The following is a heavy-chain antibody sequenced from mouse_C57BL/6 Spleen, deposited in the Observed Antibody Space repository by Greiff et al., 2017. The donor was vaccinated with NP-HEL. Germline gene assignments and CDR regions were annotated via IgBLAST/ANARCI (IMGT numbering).Heavy chain of an antibody. D-gene: IGHD1-1*01. V-gene: IGHV1-82*01. CDR3: ARNYYGFDY. CDR2: IYPGDGDT. J-gene: IGHJ2*01. Sequence: QVQLQQSGPELVKPGASVKISCKASGYAFSSSGMNWVKQRPGKGLEWIGRIYPGDGDTNYNGKFKGKATLTADKSSSTAYMQLSSLTSEDSAVYFCARNYYGFDYWGQGTTLTVSS. CDR1: GYAFSSSG.